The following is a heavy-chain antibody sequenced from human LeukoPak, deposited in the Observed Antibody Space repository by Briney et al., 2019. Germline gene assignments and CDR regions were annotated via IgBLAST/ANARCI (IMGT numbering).Heavy chain of an antibody. CDR2: ISSSGSTI. CDR3: ARVSMSCYGSWSQNFDY. Sequence: GGSLRLSCAASGFTFSSCEMNWVRQAPGKGLEWVSYISSSGSTIYYADSVKGRFTISRDNAKNSLYLQMNSLRAEDTAVYYCARVSMSCYGSWSQNFDYWGQGTLVTVSS. V-gene: IGHV3-48*03. J-gene: IGHJ4*02. D-gene: IGHD3-10*01. CDR1: GFTFSSCE.